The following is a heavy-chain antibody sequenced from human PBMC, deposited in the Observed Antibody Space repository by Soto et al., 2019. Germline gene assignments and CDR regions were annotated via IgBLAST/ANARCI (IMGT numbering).Heavy chain of an antibody. D-gene: IGHD2-15*01. CDR1: GGTFSSYS. J-gene: IGHJ3*01. Sequence: QVQLVQSGAEVKRPGASIKVSCKVSGGTFSSYSINWVRQAPGHGLEWLGGIIPVFGRGGKSQKLQGRVTLTAEATTSTAYRELSSLRSGNTAMYYCATRAGYHAFDLGGHGPMVTVSA. V-gene: IGHV1-69*01. CDR2: IIPVFGRG. CDR3: ATRAGYHAFDL.